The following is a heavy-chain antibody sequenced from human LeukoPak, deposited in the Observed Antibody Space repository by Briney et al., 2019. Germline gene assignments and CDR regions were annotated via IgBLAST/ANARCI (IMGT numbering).Heavy chain of an antibody. V-gene: IGHV4-4*07. CDR1: GGSISGYY. CDR2: IYTSGTT. Sequence: PSETLSLTCTVSGGSISGYYWSWIRQPAGKGLEWIGRIYTSGTTNYNPSLKSRLTMSVDTSKNQFSLELSSVTAADMAVYFCARGGGRQLASSHSYFDYWGQGILVPVSS. J-gene: IGHJ4*02. CDR3: ARGGGRQLASSHSYFDY. D-gene: IGHD2-15*01.